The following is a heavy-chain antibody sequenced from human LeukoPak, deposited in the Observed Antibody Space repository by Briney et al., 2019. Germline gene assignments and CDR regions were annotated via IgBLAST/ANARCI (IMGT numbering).Heavy chain of an antibody. CDR1: GYTFTSYD. Sequence: ASVKVSCKASGYTFTSYDINWVRQATGQGLEWMGWMNPNSGNTGYAQKFQGRVTMTRNASISAAYMELSSLRSEDTAVYYCARSITMVRGVIITDYYYGMDVWGQGTTVTVSS. CDR3: ARSITMVRGVIITDYYYGMDV. D-gene: IGHD3-10*01. CDR2: MNPNSGNT. V-gene: IGHV1-8*01. J-gene: IGHJ6*02.